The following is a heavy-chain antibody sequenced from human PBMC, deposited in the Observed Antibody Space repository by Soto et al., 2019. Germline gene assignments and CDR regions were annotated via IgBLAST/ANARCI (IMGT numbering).Heavy chain of an antibody. D-gene: IGHD6-19*01. J-gene: IGHJ5*02. CDR3: AKGRIAVAAPYNWFDP. Sequence: EVKLLESGGGLVQPGGSLRLSCAASGFTFSSYAMSWVRQAPGKGLEGVSSITGGGENTHYADSVKGRFTISRDNSKNTLSLQMNRLRVEDTAVYHCAKGRIAVAAPYNWFDPWGQGTLVTVSS. CDR1: GFTFSSYA. V-gene: IGHV3-23*01. CDR2: ITGGGENT.